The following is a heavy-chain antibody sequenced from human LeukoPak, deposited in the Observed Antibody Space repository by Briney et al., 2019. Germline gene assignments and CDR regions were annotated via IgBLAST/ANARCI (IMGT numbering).Heavy chain of an antibody. D-gene: IGHD5-18*01. CDR2: INPNSGGS. CDR1: GYTFTDYY. Sequence: ASVKVSCKASGYTFTDYYMHWVRQAPGQGLEWMGWINPNSGGSNYAQKFQGRVTMTTDTSTSTAYMELRSLRSDDTAVYYCARAGYSYGYLGYFDYWGQGTLVTVSS. CDR3: ARAGYSYGYLGYFDY. V-gene: IGHV1-2*02. J-gene: IGHJ4*02.